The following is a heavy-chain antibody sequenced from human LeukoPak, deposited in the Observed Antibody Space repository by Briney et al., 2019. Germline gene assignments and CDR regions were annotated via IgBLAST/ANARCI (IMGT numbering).Heavy chain of an antibody. CDR1: GYTFTSYG. Sequence: GASVKVSCKASGYTFTSYGISWVRQAPGQGLEWMGWISAYNGNTNYAQKLQGRVTMTTDTSTSTAYMELRSLRSDDTAVYYCARDLRLGYCSSTSCYGGPSRFDPWGQGTLVTVSS. CDR3: ARDLRLGYCSSTSCYGGPSRFDP. V-gene: IGHV1-18*01. D-gene: IGHD2-2*01. J-gene: IGHJ5*02. CDR2: ISAYNGNT.